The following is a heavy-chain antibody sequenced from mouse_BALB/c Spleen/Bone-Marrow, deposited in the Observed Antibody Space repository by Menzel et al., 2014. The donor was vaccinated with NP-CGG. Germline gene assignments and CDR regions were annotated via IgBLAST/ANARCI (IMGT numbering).Heavy chain of an antibody. Sequence: EVQLQQSGPELVKPGASVKISCKASGYTFTDYNMHWVKQSHGRSLEWIGYIYPYNGGTGYNQKFKSKATLTVDNSSSTAYMELRSLTSEDSAVYYCARGWLLSWFAYWGQGTPVTVSA. J-gene: IGHJ3*01. V-gene: IGHV1S29*02. D-gene: IGHD2-3*01. CDR3: ARGWLLSWFAY. CDR1: GYTFTDYN. CDR2: IYPYNGGT.